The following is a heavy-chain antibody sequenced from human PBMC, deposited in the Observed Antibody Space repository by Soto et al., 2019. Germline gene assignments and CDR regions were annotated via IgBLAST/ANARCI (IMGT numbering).Heavy chain of an antibody. V-gene: IGHV3-30*18. CDR3: AKDRGGTAYYYYGMDV. D-gene: IGHD3-10*01. CDR1: GFTFSSYG. Sequence: GGSLRLSCAASGFTFSSYGMHWVRQAPGKRLEWVAVISYDGSNKYYADSVKGRFTISRDNSKNTLYLQMNSLRAEDTAVYYCAKDRGGTAYYYYGMDVWGQGTTVTVSS. CDR2: ISYDGSNK. J-gene: IGHJ6*02.